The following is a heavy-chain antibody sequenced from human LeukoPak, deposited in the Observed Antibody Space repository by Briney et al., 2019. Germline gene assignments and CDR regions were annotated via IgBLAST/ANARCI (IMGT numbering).Heavy chain of an antibody. CDR3: ARGGGGAKPGNWFDP. CDR1: GGSFSGYH. D-gene: IGHD1-26*01. V-gene: IGHV4-34*01. CDR2: INHSGST. Sequence: PSETLSLTCAVYGGSFSGYHWSWIRQPPGKGLEWIGEINHSGSTNYNPSLKSRVTISEDTSKNQFSLKMSSVTAADTAVYYCARGGGGAKPGNWFDPWGQGILVTVSS. J-gene: IGHJ5*02.